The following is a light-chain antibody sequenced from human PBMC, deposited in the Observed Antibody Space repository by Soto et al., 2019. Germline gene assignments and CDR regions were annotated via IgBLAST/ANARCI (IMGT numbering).Light chain of an antibody. Sequence: EIVLTQSPGTLSLSPGERATLSCRASEFLSSSYLVWYQQKPGQAPRLLIYAASRRATGIPDRFSGSGSETEYTLTINTLEPEDFGVYYCQQQGTFGQGTKLEIK. CDR3: QQQGT. J-gene: IGKJ2*01. CDR1: EFLSSSY. V-gene: IGKV3-20*01. CDR2: AAS.